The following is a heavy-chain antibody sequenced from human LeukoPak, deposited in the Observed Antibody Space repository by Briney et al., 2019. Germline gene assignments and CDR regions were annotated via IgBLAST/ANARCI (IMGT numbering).Heavy chain of an antibody. V-gene: IGHV1-69*13. J-gene: IGHJ4*02. D-gene: IGHD1-1*01. CDR2: IIPIFGTA. CDR1: GGTFSSYA. CDR3: ARDSTTGTQFDY. Sequence: SVKVSCKASGGTFSSYAISWVRQAPGQGLEWMGGIIPIFGTANYAQKFQGGVTITADESTSTAYMELSSLRSEDTAVYYCARDSTTGTQFDYWGQGTLVTVSS.